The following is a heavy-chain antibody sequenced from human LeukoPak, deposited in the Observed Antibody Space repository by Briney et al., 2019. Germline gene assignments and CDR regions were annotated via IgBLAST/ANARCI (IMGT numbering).Heavy chain of an antibody. CDR1: GFTFSSYA. CDR3: ASELLYSGSYSYFFNLAVLQPDY. Sequence: GGSLRLSCAASGFTFSSYAMSWVRQAPGKGLEWVSAISGSGGSTYYVDSVKGRFTISRDNSKNTLYLQMNSLRAEDTAVYYCASELLYSGSYSYFFNLAVLQPDYWGQGTLVTVSS. CDR2: ISGSGGST. J-gene: IGHJ4*02. V-gene: IGHV3-23*01. D-gene: IGHD1-26*01.